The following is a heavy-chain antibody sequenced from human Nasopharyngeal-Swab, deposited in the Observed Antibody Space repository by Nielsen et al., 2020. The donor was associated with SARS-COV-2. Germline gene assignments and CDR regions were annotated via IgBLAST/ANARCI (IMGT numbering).Heavy chain of an antibody. J-gene: IGHJ3*02. Sequence: SETLSLTCSVSGGTNRSSSYYWVWVRQPPGKGLGWIGSIFYSGCTYYNPSLKSRVTISVDTSKNQFSLKLSSVTAADTAVYYCARQAEARYDILTGYLTDAFDIWGQGTMVTVSS. D-gene: IGHD3-9*01. CDR2: IFYSGCT. CDR3: ARQAEARYDILTGYLTDAFDI. CDR1: GGTNRSSSYY. V-gene: IGHV4-39*01.